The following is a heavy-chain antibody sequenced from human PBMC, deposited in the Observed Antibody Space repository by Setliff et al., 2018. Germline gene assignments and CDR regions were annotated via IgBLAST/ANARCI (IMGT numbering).Heavy chain of an antibody. D-gene: IGHD3-3*01. V-gene: IGHV4-4*02. CDR3: ARRETYYNFWSGYYAY. CDR2: IYHSGST. CDR1: GGSISSSNW. Sequence: SLTCAVSGGSISSSNWWSWVRQPPGKGLEWIGEIYHSGSTNYNPSLKSRVTISVDKSKNQFSLKLSSVTAADTAVYYCARRETYYNFWSGYYAYWGQGTLVTVSS. J-gene: IGHJ4*02.